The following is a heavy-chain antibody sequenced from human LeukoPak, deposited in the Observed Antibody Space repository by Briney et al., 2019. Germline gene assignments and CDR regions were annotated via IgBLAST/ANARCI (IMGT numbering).Heavy chain of an antibody. CDR3: ASGAPYSGSPYTLY. Sequence: ASVKVSCKASGYTFTGYYMHWVRQAPGQGLEWMGRINPNSGGTNYAQKFQGRVTMTRDTSISTAYMELSRLRSDDTAVYCCASGAPYSGSPYTLYWGQGTLVTVSS. V-gene: IGHV1-2*06. J-gene: IGHJ4*02. CDR1: GYTFTGYY. D-gene: IGHD1-26*01. CDR2: INPNSGGT.